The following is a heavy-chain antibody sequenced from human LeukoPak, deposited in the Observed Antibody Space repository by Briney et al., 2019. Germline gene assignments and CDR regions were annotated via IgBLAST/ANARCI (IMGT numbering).Heavy chain of an antibody. Sequence: GGSLRLPCAASGFTFSPYWMHWVRQAPGKGLVWVSHINPDGTTTSYADSVKGRFTISRDNAQNTLYLQMNSLRAEDTAVYYCARGTALQDYWGQGTLVTVSS. J-gene: IGHJ4*02. CDR2: INPDGTTT. CDR1: GFTFSPYW. D-gene: IGHD2-2*02. CDR3: ARGTALQDY. V-gene: IGHV3-74*01.